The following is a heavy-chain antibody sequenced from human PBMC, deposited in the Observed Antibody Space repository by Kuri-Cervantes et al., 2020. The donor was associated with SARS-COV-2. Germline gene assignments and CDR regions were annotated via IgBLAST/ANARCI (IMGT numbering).Heavy chain of an antibody. CDR3: ARAPPGIQLGLGDY. V-gene: IGHV1-2*04. Sequence: SVKDSCKTSGYTFIHYYIHWVQQPPGQGLVWMGWINPNSGSTKTAQNFQGWVTTTRDTSISTAYMELIRLKYDDTAVYYCARAPPGIQLGLGDYWGQGTPVTVSS. CDR1: GYTFIHYY. CDR2: INPNSGST. D-gene: IGHD1-1*01. J-gene: IGHJ4*02.